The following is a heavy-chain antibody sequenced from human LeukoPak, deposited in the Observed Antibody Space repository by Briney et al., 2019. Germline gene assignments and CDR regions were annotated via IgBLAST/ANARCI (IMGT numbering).Heavy chain of an antibody. D-gene: IGHD2-2*01. CDR2: INPNSGGT. J-gene: IGHJ4*02. CDR1: GYTFTGYY. Sequence: ASVKVSCKASGYTFTGYYMHWVRQAPGQGLEWMGRINPNSGGTNYAQKFQGRVTMTRDTSISTAYMELTRLRSDDTAVYYCASEEEACSSTSCSFDYWGQGTLVTVSS. V-gene: IGHV1-2*06. CDR3: ASEEEACSSTSCSFDY.